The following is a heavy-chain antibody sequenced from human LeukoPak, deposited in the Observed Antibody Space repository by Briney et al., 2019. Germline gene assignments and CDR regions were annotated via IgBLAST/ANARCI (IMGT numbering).Heavy chain of an antibody. CDR1: GFTFSNAW. CDR2: IKSKTDGGTT. J-gene: IGHJ4*02. Sequence: KTGGSLRLSCAASGFTFSNAWMSWVRQAPGKGLEWVGRIKSKTDGGTTDYAAPVKGRFTISRDDSKNTLYLQMNSLKTEDTAVYYCNYRSYFTFYDYWGQGTLVTVSS. V-gene: IGHV3-15*01. CDR3: NYRSYFTFYDY. D-gene: IGHD1-26*01.